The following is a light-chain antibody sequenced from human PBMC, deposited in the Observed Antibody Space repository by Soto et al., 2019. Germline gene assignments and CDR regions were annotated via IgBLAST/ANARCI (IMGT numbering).Light chain of an antibody. CDR2: AAS. Sequence: DIQMTQSPSSLSASVRDRVTITCRASQGISNYLAWYQQKPGKVPKLLIYAASTLQSGVPSRFSGSGSGTDSTLTISSLQPEDVATYYCQEYNSAPQTLGQGTKLEIK. J-gene: IGKJ2*01. CDR1: QGISNY. CDR3: QEYNSAPQT. V-gene: IGKV1-27*01.